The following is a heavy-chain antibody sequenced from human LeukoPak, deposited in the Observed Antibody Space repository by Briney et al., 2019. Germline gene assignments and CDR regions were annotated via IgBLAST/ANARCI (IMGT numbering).Heavy chain of an antibody. CDR3: ARDSLPAAADY. D-gene: IGHD2-2*01. CDR2: INGDGAST. Sequence: GGSLRLSCTVSGFTFSRTWMRWVRQAPGKGLVWVSHINGDGASTNYADSVKGRFTISRDTAKNTLFLHMNSLTVEDTAVYYCARDSLPAAADYWGQGTLVTVSS. V-gene: IGHV3-74*01. CDR1: GFTFSRTW. J-gene: IGHJ4*02.